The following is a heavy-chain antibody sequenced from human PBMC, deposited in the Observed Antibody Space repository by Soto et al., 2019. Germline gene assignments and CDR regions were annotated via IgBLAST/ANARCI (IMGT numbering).Heavy chain of an antibody. CDR3: ASVVAAQGY. V-gene: IGHV3-48*01. CDR2: ISSSSSTI. D-gene: IGHD2-15*01. Sequence: EVQLVESGGGLVQPGGSLRLSCAASGFTFSSYSMNWVRQAPGKGLEWVSYISSSSSTIYYADSVKGRFTISRDNAKNSLYRQMNSLRAEDTAVYYCASVVAAQGYWGQGTLVTVSS. CDR1: GFTFSSYS. J-gene: IGHJ4*02.